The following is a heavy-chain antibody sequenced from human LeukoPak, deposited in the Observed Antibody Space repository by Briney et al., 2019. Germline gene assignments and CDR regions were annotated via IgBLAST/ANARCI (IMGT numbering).Heavy chain of an antibody. Sequence: GGSLGLSCAASGFTFSTYTMNWVRQAPGKGLECVSSISYSSYYIYYAGSVKGRFTISRDNAKNSLYLQMNSLRAEDTAVYYCAKDLYCDSARCTDVFDIWGQGTLVTASS. J-gene: IGHJ3*02. CDR1: GFTFSTYT. V-gene: IGHV3-21*01. D-gene: IGHD2-2*01. CDR2: ISYSSYYI. CDR3: AKDLYCDSARCTDVFDI.